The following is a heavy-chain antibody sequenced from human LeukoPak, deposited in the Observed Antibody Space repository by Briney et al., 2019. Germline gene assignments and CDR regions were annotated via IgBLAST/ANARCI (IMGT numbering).Heavy chain of an antibody. Sequence: GGSLRLSCAASGFTFRNYLMNWVRQAPGKGLEWVSFISSTGGTIYYADSVKGRFTVSRDNGKNSLLLQMNSLRAEDTALYYCAKGLKTAVGPYMGYHYYMDVWGKGTTVTVSS. J-gene: IGHJ6*03. CDR3: AKGLKTAVGPYMGYHYYMDV. V-gene: IGHV3-48*01. CDR1: GFTFRNYL. D-gene: IGHD5-18*01. CDR2: ISSTGGTI.